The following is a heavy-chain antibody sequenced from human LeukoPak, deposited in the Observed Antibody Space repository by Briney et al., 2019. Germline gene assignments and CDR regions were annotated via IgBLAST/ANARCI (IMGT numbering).Heavy chain of an antibody. Sequence: GRSLRLSCAASGFTFSSYVMHWVRQAPGKGLEWVAVISYDGSNKYYADSVKGRFTISRDNSKNTLYLQMNSLRAEDTAVYYCAREDSLYYYGMDVWGQGTTVTVSS. CDR3: AREDSLYYYGMDV. J-gene: IGHJ6*02. D-gene: IGHD2-15*01. CDR1: GFTFSSYV. V-gene: IGHV3-30-3*01. CDR2: ISYDGSNK.